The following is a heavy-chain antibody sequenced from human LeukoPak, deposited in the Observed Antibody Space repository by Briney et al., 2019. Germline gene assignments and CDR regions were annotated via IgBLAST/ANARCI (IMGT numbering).Heavy chain of an antibody. Sequence: SGTLSLTCAVYGGSFSGYYWSWIRQSPGRGLEWIGQINDSGDTDYNPSPKGRVTISIDTSKKQFSLRLRSVTAADTALYYCARETSTWNSFEYWGQGTAVTVSS. CDR1: GGSFSGYY. D-gene: IGHD1/OR15-1a*01. CDR2: INDSGDT. V-gene: IGHV4-34*01. CDR3: ARETSTWNSFEY. J-gene: IGHJ4*02.